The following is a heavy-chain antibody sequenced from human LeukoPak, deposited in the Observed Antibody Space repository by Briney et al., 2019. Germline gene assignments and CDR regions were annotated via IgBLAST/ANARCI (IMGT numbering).Heavy chain of an antibody. J-gene: IGHJ3*02. Sequence: GGSLRLSCAASGFTYNTYSMNWVRQAPGKGLEWVSYISSSSSTIHYADSVKGRFTISRDNAKNSLYLQMNSLRAEDTAVYYCARDTHYYGSGSPAFDIWGQGTMVTVSS. CDR1: GFTYNTYS. CDR2: ISSSSSTI. V-gene: IGHV3-48*01. CDR3: ARDTHYYGSGSPAFDI. D-gene: IGHD3-10*01.